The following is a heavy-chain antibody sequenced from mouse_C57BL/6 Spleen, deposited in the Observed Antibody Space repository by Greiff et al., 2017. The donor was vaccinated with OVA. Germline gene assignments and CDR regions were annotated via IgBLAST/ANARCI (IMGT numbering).Heavy chain of an antibody. D-gene: IGHD1-1*01. V-gene: IGHV3-6*01. CDR1: GYSITSGYY. J-gene: IGHJ2*01. Sequence: EVQLQESGPGLVKPSQSLSLTCSVTGYSITSGYYWNWIRQFPGNKLEWMGYISYDGSNNYNPSLKNRISITRDTSKNQFFLKLNSVTTEDTATYYCARSVPDYYGSSLYYFDYWGQGTTLTVSS. CDR2: ISYDGSN. CDR3: ARSVPDYYGSSLYYFDY.